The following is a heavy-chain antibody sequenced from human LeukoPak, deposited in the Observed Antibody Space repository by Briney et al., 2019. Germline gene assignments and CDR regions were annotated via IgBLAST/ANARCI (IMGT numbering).Heavy chain of an antibody. J-gene: IGHJ4*02. CDR2: INPNSGGT. CDR3: ARVVPGGHLRYFDWSIGYYFDY. D-gene: IGHD3-9*01. CDR1: GYTFTGYY. V-gene: IGHV1-2*02. Sequence: ASVKVSCKASGYTFTGYYMHWVRQAPGQGLEWMGWINPNSGGTNYAQKFQGRVTMTRDTSISTAYMELSRLRSDDTAVYYCARVVPGGHLRYFDWSIGYYFDYWGQGTLVTVSS.